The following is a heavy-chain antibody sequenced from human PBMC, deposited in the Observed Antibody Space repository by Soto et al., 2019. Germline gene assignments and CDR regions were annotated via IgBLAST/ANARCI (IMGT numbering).Heavy chain of an antibody. D-gene: IGHD2-2*01. CDR2: IFYSGST. V-gene: IGHV4-30-4*01. CDR1: GGSISNGDYY. Sequence: QVQLQESGPGLVKPSQTLSLTCTVSGGSISNGDYYWSWIRQPPGKGLEWIGYIFYSGSTYYNPALKSRLTISVDPSKNQFSLKVNSVTAADTAVYYCARHCISTSCYAGSVDPWGQGILVTVSS. J-gene: IGHJ5*02. CDR3: ARHCISTSCYAGSVDP.